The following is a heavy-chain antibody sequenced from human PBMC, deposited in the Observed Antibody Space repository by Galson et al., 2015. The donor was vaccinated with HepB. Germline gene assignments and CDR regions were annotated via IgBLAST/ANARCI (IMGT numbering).Heavy chain of an antibody. CDR1: GGSISSGDYY. D-gene: IGHD3-16*02. J-gene: IGHJ4*02. V-gene: IGHV4-30-4*01. CDR3: AREGPFGGVIAY. CDR2: IYYSGST. Sequence: TLSLTCTVSGGSISSGDYYWSWIRQPPGKGLEWIGYIYYSGSTYYNPSLKSRVTISVDTSKNQFSLKLSSVTAADTAVYYCAREGPFGGVIAYWGQGTLVTVSS.